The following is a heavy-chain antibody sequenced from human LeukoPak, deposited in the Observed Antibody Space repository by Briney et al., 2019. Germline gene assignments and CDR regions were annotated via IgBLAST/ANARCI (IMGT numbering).Heavy chain of an antibody. D-gene: IGHD3-3*01. Sequence: GRSLRLSCAASGFTFSSYAMHWVRQAPGKGLEWVAVISYDGSNKYYADSVKGRFTISRDNSKNTLYLQMNSLRAEDTAVYYCTRATRVGYDFWEYYFDYWGQGTLVTVSS. J-gene: IGHJ4*02. CDR3: TRATRVGYDFWEYYFDY. V-gene: IGHV3-30-3*01. CDR2: ISYDGSNK. CDR1: GFTFSSYA.